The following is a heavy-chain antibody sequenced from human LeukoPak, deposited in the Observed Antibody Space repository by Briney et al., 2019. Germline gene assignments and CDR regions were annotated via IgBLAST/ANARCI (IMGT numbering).Heavy chain of an antibody. D-gene: IGHD2-15*01. J-gene: IGHJ4*02. CDR2: IKEDGSEK. Sequence: GGSLRLSCAASGFSFSRHWINWVRQAPGKGLEWVANIKEDGSEKYYVDSVKGRFTISRDNAKNSLYLQMNSLGAEDTAVYYCARGAYCSGGSCHCDYWGQGTLVTVSS. V-gene: IGHV3-7*01. CDR1: GFSFSRHW. CDR3: ARGAYCSGGSCHCDY.